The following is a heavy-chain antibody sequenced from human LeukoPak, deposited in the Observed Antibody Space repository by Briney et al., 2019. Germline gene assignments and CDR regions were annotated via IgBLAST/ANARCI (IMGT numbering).Heavy chain of an antibody. V-gene: IGHV1-46*01. CDR2: INPSGGST. J-gene: IGHJ6*02. CDR1: GYTFTSYY. CDR3: VAGDYSDYYYYGMDV. D-gene: IGHD4-17*01. Sequence: GPVKVSCKASGYTFTSYYMHWVRQAPGQGLEWMGIINPSGGSTSYAQKFQGRVTMTRDTSTSTAYMELSSLRSEDTAVYYCVAGDYSDYYYYGMDVWGQGTTVTVSS.